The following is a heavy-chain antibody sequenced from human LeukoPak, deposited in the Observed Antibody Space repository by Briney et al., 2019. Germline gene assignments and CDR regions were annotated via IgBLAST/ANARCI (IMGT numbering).Heavy chain of an antibody. J-gene: IGHJ3*02. CDR2: IYTSGST. D-gene: IGHD4-17*01. CDR1: GGSISSYY. V-gene: IGHV4-4*07. Sequence: PSETQSLTCTVSGGSISSYYWSWIRQPAGKGLEWIGRIYTSGSTNYNPSLKSRVTMSVDTSKNQFSLKLSSVTAADTAVYYCARPSMTTVTRWAFDIWGQGTMVTVSS. CDR3: ARPSMTTVTRWAFDI.